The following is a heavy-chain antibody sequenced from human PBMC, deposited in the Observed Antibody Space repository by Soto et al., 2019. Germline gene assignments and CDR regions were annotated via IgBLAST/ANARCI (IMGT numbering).Heavy chain of an antibody. V-gene: IGHV3-23*01. CDR3: AKLPYYDFWSGYYLYNWFDP. J-gene: IGHJ5*02. Sequence: GGSLRLPCAASGFTFSSYAMSWVRQAPGKGLEWVSAISGSGGSTYYADSVKGRFTISRDNSKNTLYLQMNSLRAEDTAVYYCAKLPYYDFWSGYYLYNWFDPWGQGTLVTVSS. D-gene: IGHD3-3*01. CDR1: GFTFSSYA. CDR2: ISGSGGST.